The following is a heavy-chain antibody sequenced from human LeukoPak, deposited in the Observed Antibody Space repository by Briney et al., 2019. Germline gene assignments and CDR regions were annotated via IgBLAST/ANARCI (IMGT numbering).Heavy chain of an antibody. CDR2: IYYSGST. D-gene: IGHD2-8*01. J-gene: IGHJ6*02. CDR1: GGSISSGGYY. V-gene: IGHV4-31*03. CDR3: ARDLRYCTNGVCHGMDV. Sequence: SETLSLTCTVSGGSISSGGYYWSWIRQHPGKGLEWIGHIYYSGSTYYNPSLKSRVTISVDTSKNQFSLKLSSVTAADTAVYYCARDLRYCTNGVCHGMDVWGQGTTVTVSS.